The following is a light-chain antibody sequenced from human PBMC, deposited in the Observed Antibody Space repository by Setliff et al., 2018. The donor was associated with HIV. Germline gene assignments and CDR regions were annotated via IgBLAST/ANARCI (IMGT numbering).Light chain of an antibody. CDR1: SSDVGSYNL. J-gene: IGLJ2*01. V-gene: IGLV2-23*03. CDR2: EGS. CDR3: CSYVSSSTFPVL. Sequence: SALTQPASVSGSPGQSITISCTGTSSDVGSYNLVSWYQQHPGKAPKLMIYEGSKRPSGVSNRFSASKSGNTASLTISGLQSEDEGDYYCCSYVSSSTFPVLFGGGTKVTVL.